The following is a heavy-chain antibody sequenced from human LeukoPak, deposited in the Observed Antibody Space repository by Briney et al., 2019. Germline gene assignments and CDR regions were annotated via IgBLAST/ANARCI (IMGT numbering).Heavy chain of an antibody. CDR2: ISSSSAYI. V-gene: IGHV3-21*06. D-gene: IGHD3-22*01. Sequence: GRSLRLSCAASGFTFSSYSINWVRQAPGKGLEWVSSISSSSAYIYYADSVKGRFTISRDNAKNSLYLQMNSLRAEDTAVYYCARESYSDGSGYYYWLDYWGQGTLVTVSS. CDR3: ARESYSDGSGYYYWLDY. J-gene: IGHJ4*02. CDR1: GFTFSSYS.